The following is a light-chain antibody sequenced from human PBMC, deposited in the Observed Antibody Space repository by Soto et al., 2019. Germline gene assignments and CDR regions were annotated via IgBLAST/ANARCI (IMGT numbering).Light chain of an antibody. V-gene: IGKV1-5*01. Sequence: DIQMTQSPPTLSASVGDRVSITCRASQSISVWLAWFQQKPGKAPKLLIYDASTLQSEVPSRFSGSGSGTEFTLTISRLQPDDFATYYCQQSYTSTFGQGTKVEIK. CDR1: QSISVW. CDR2: DAS. J-gene: IGKJ1*01. CDR3: QQSYTST.